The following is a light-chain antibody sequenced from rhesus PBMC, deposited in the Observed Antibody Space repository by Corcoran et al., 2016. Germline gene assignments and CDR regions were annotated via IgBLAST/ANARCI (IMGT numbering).Light chain of an antibody. CDR3: QHGYGTPFT. CDR1: ENVNNY. Sequence: DIQMTQSPSSLSASVGDRVTITCRASENVNNYLNWSQQKPGKVPILLIYKAATLQSGVPSRFSGSGSGTDYPFSISSLQPEDVATYFCQHGYGTPFTFGPGTKLDIK. V-gene: IGKV1-74*01. J-gene: IGKJ3*01. CDR2: KAA.